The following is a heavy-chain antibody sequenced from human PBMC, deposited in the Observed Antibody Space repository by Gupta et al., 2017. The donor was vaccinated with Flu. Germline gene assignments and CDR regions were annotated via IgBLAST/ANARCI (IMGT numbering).Heavy chain of an antibody. V-gene: IGHV3-23*01. D-gene: IGHD1-1*01. CDR2: FGGGAGYT. CDR3: VKDPFALSGTTGY. Sequence: FRSYAMIWVRQAPGKGLEWVSTFGGGAGYTYYVDAVKGRFTISRDDSKKMLYLQMNSLRVEDTATYYCVKDPFALSGTTGYWGQGSLVTVSS. J-gene: IGHJ4*02. CDR1: FRSYA.